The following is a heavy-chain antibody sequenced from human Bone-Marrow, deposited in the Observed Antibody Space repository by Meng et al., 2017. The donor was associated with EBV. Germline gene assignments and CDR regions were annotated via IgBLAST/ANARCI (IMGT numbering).Heavy chain of an antibody. J-gene: IGHJ1*01. CDR3: ARGHDNGDYAPEH. CDR2: ISAYNGNT. CDR1: GYPFTSYG. D-gene: IGHD4-17*01. V-gene: IGHV1-18*01. Sequence: QVKLVQYGGGVKKPGASVKVSCKASGYPFTSYGISWVRQAPGQGLEWMGRISAYNGNTNYAQNLQGIVTMTTHTSTSTVYMELRSLRSDDTAVYFCARGHDNGDYAPEHWGQGTLVTVPS.